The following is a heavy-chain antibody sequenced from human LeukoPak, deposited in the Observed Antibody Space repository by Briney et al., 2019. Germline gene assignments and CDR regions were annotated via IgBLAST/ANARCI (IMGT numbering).Heavy chain of an antibody. CDR2: IYSGGTT. CDR3: AKGGGVHVSFDY. D-gene: IGHD3-16*01. Sequence: GGSLRLSCAASGFTVSSNYMSWVRQAPGKGLEWVSVIYSGGTTYYADSVKGRFTISRDNSKNTLYLQMNSLIAEDTAVYYCAKGGGVHVSFDYWGQGTLVTVSS. J-gene: IGHJ4*02. V-gene: IGHV3-66*01. CDR1: GFTVSSNY.